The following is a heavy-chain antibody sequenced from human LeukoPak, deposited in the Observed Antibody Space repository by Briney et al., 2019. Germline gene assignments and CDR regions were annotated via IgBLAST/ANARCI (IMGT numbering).Heavy chain of an antibody. J-gene: IGHJ5*02. V-gene: IGHV3-23*01. CDR2: ISGNGDST. Sequence: GGSLRLSCAASGFTFSSNAMNWVRQAPGKGLEWVSAISGNGDSTYYADSVKGRFTISRDNSKNTLYLQMSSLRAEDPAVYYFARGSRFFWSGGTFHPWGQGTLVPVSS. CDR1: GFTFSSNA. D-gene: IGHD3-3*01. CDR3: ARGSRFFWSGGTFHP.